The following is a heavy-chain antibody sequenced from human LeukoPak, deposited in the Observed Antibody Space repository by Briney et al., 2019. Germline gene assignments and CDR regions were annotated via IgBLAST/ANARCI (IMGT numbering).Heavy chain of an antibody. J-gene: IGHJ6*02. Sequence: GGSLRLSCAASGFTFSSYAMSWVRQAPGKGLEWVSLISGSGGCTYYADSVKGRFTISRDNSKNTLYLQMNSLRVEDTAVYYCAKGNIAARQDIMDVWGQGTTVTVSS. CDR1: GFTFSSYA. D-gene: IGHD6-6*01. CDR2: ISGSGGCT. CDR3: AKGNIAARQDIMDV. V-gene: IGHV3-23*01.